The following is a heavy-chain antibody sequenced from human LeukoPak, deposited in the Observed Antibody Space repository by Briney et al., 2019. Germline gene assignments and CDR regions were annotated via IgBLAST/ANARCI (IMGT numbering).Heavy chain of an antibody. CDR1: GFTFSSHW. D-gene: IGHD4-17*01. Sequence: GGSLRLSCAASGFTFSSHWMTWVRRAPGKGLEWVAGIRQGGDERYYADSVKGRFTVSRDNGKTSLYLQMNSLSADDTAVYFCARGPNYGARVDFLDSWGRGTKVTVSS. J-gene: IGHJ4*02. CDR2: IRQGGDER. V-gene: IGHV3-7*01. CDR3: ARGPNYGARVDFLDS.